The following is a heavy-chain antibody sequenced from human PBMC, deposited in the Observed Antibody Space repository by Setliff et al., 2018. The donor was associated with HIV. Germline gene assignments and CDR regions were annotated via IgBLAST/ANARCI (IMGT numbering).Heavy chain of an antibody. J-gene: IGHJ4*02. V-gene: IGHV1-8*02. CDR2: MNPNSGNT. CDR1: GYTFTNYD. D-gene: IGHD2-2*01. CDR3: ARDHPYFCSSTSCSFLDY. Sequence: ASVKVSCKSSGYTFTNYDINWVRRAAGQGLEWMGWMNPNSGNTGYAQKFQGRVTMTRSTSITTAYMELSSLRSEDTAVYYCARDHPYFCSSTSCSFLDYWGQGTLVTV.